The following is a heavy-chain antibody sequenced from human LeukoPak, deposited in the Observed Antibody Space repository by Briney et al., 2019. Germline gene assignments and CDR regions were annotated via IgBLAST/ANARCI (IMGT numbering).Heavy chain of an antibody. CDR3: AKLGSSTVAFDH. CDR1: GFTFSRYW. CDR2: ISPDGSTT. V-gene: IGHV3-74*03. Sequence: PGGSLRLSCAASGFTFSRYWMHWVRQAPGKGLMWVSRISPDGSTTLYADSVKGRFTISRDNAKNTLYLQMNSLRAEDTAVYFCAKLGSSTVAFDHWGQGTLVTVSS. J-gene: IGHJ4*02. D-gene: IGHD6-6*01.